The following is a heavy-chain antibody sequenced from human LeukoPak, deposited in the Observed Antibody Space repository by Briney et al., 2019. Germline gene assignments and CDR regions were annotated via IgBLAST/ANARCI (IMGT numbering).Heavy chain of an antibody. J-gene: IGHJ4*02. CDR2: VHLSGAS. Sequence: PSETLSLTCAVSGGSILTTNWWSWVRQPPGKGLEWIGEVHLSGASNYNPSLKSRVNMSIDKSKNQLSLELTSVTAADTAIYYCTRESGAFSPFGFWGQRTLVTVSS. D-gene: IGHD1-26*01. V-gene: IGHV4-4*02. CDR1: GGSILTTNW. CDR3: TRESGAFSPFGF.